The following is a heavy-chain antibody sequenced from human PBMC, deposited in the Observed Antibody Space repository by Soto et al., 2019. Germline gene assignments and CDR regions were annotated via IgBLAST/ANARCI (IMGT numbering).Heavy chain of an antibody. Sequence: QVQLVQSGSEGKNPGPPVKAPSKAPEGPSSNLILSGHRKPPARGLAWRGGIIPMIGATNNAQKLKGRLTLTADKSTGTVYMELNSLRSDDTAVYYCARYWSAGTLYGAFDIWGQGTEVTVSP. CDR1: EGPSSNL. CDR3: ARYWSAGTLYGAFDI. CDR2: IIPMIGAT. D-gene: IGHD2-15*01. J-gene: IGHJ3*02. V-gene: IGHV1-69*06.